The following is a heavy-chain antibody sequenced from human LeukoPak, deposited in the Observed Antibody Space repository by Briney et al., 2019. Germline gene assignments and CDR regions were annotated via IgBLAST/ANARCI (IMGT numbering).Heavy chain of an antibody. V-gene: IGHV3-53*04. CDR1: GSNVTYNY. J-gene: IGHJ6*02. CDR3: ARTSYYYDMDV. Sequence: GGSLRLSCVASGSNVTYNYMTWVRQAPGKGLEWVSLIDSGGTTYYADSLKGRFTISRHSPNNTLFLQMNNLRPEDMAVYYCARTSYYYDMDVWGPGTTVTVSS. CDR2: IDSGGTT.